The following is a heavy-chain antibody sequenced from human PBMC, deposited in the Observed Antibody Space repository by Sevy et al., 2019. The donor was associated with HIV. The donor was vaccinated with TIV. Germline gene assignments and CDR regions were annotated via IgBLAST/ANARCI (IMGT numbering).Heavy chain of an antibody. V-gene: IGHV3-23*01. CDR3: SKGFCRGGTCPRDYYYYGMDV. CDR2: ISGSGRYT. J-gene: IGHJ6*02. Sequence: GGSLRLSCAASEFTFSSYAMSWVRQAPGKGLEWVSSISGSGRYTYYADSVEGRFTISRDNSKNTLYVQMNSLRAEDTAGYYCSKGFCRGGTCPRDYYYYGMDVWGQGTTVTVSS. D-gene: IGHD2-15*01. CDR1: EFTFSSYA.